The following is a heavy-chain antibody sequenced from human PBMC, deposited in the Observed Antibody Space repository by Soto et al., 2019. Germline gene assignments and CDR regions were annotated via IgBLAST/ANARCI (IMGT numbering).Heavy chain of an antibody. CDR1: GFTFSSYS. J-gene: IGHJ6*02. CDR2: ISSSSSYI. Sequence: PGGSLRLSCAASGFTFSSYSMNWVRQAPGKGLEWVSSISSSSSYIYYADSVKGRFTISRDNAKNSLYLQMNSLRAEDTAVYYCARERKDSPNYYYYYGMDVWGQGTTVTVSS. D-gene: IGHD2-15*01. CDR3: ARERKDSPNYYYYYGMDV. V-gene: IGHV3-21*01.